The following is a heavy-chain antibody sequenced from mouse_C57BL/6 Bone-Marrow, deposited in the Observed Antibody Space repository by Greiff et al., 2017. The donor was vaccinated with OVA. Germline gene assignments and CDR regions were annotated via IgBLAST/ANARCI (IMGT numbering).Heavy chain of an antibody. CDR2: INPSSGYT. V-gene: IGHV1-7*01. CDR1: GYTFTSYW. Sequence: QVQLKESGAELAKPGASVKMSCKASGYTFTSYWMHWVKQRPGQGLEWIGYINPSSGYTKYNQKFKDKATLTADKSSSTAYMQLSSRTYEDSAVYYCAIYDYTWFAYWGQGTLVTVSA. J-gene: IGHJ3*01. D-gene: IGHD2-4*01. CDR3: AIYDYTWFAY.